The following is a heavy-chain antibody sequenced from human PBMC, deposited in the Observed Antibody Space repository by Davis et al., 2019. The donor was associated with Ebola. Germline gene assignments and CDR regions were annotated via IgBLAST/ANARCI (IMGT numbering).Heavy chain of an antibody. V-gene: IGHV1-3*01. CDR3: ARVKRDLDAFDI. D-gene: IGHD1-1*01. CDR2: INAGNANT. CDR1: GYTFTGYY. J-gene: IGHJ3*02. Sequence: ASVKVSCKASGYTFTGYYMHWVRQAPGQGLEWMGWINAGNANTKYSQKFQGRVTISRDTSASTAYMELSSLRSEDTAVYYCARVKRDLDAFDIWGQGTMVTVSS.